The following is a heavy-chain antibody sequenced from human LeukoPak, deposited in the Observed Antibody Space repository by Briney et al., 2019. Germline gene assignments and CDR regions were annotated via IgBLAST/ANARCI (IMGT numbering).Heavy chain of an antibody. CDR3: AKGYFGSGSPDYDY. CDR2: LTYDGTNE. D-gene: IGHD3-10*01. V-gene: IGHV3-30*02. CDR1: GFTFSSYG. Sequence: GGSLRLSCAASGFTFSSYGMHWVRQAPGKGLEWLTLLTYDGTNEYYADSVKGRFDISRDNSKNTLFLQMNSLRPEDTAVYYCAKGYFGSGSPDYDYWGQGTLVTVSS. J-gene: IGHJ4*02.